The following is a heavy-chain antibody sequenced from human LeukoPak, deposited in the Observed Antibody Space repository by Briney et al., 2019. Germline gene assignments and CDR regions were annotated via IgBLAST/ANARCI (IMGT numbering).Heavy chain of an antibody. CDR1: GGSISSGSYY. V-gene: IGHV4-39*07. CDR3: ASRKLGNDY. D-gene: IGHD7-27*01. Sequence: PSETLSLTCTVSGGSISSGSYYWGWIRQPPGRGLEWIGNTYKDGTTHYNSSFSSRVTISVDASENQFSLTLTSVTAADTAVYYCASRKLGNDYWGQGTLVTVSS. CDR2: TYKDGTT. J-gene: IGHJ4*02.